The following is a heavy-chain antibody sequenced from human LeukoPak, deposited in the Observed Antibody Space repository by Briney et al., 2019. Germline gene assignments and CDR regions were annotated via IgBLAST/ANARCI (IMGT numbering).Heavy chain of an antibody. Sequence: SETLSLTCAVYGGSFSGYYWDWIRQPPGKGLEWIGSIYHDGSTYYNPSLKSRVTISVDTSKNQFSLKLTSVTAADTAVYYCARRYYYGSGSYYNYWGQGTLVTVSS. CDR1: GGSFSGYY. CDR3: ARRYYYGSGSYYNY. V-gene: IGHV4-38-2*01. D-gene: IGHD3-10*01. CDR2: IYHDGST. J-gene: IGHJ4*02.